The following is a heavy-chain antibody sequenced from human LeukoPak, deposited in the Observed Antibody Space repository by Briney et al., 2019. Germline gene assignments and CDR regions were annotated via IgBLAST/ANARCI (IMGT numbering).Heavy chain of an antibody. CDR1: GFTFSTYA. J-gene: IGHJ4*02. Sequence: GGSLRLSCVASGFTFSTYAMSWVRQAPGKGLEWVSAISGSDGSTYYADSVKGRFTISRDNSKNTLYLQMNSLRAEDTAVYYCASQESYSSGLEYWGQGTLVTVSS. V-gene: IGHV3-23*01. CDR3: ASQESYSSGLEY. D-gene: IGHD6-19*01. CDR2: ISGSDGST.